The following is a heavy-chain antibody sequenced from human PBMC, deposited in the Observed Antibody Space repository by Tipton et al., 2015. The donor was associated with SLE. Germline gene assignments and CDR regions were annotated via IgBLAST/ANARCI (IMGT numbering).Heavy chain of an antibody. Sequence: TLSLTCTVSGYSISSGYYWGWIRQPPGKGLGWIGSIYHSGSTYYNPSLKSRVTISVDTSKNQFSLKLSSVTAADTAVYYCARASSGSDNWFDPWGQGTLVTVSS. CDR1: GYSISSGYY. CDR2: IYHSGST. CDR3: ARASSGSDNWFDP. J-gene: IGHJ5*02. V-gene: IGHV4-38-2*02. D-gene: IGHD3-3*01.